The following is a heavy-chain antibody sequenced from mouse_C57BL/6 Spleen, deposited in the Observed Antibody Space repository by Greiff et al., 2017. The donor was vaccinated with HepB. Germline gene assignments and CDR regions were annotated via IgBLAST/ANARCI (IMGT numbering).Heavy chain of an antibody. J-gene: IGHJ2*01. D-gene: IGHD1-1*01. CDR2: INPNNGGT. CDR3: ARSHYYGSSYSLDY. CDR1: GYTFTDYY. V-gene: IGHV1-26*01. Sequence: EVQLQQSGPELVKPGASVKISCKASGYTFTDYYMNWVKQSHGKSLEWIGDINPNNGGTSYNQKFKGKATLTVDKSSSTAYMELRSLTSEDSAVYYCARSHYYGSSYSLDYWGQGTTLTVSS.